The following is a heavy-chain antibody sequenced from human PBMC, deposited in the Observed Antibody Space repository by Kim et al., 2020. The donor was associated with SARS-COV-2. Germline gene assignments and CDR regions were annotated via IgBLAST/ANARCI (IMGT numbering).Heavy chain of an antibody. D-gene: IGHD2-2*01. CDR2: IYYSGST. J-gene: IGHJ5*02. V-gene: IGHV4-31*03. CDR1: GGSISSGGYY. Sequence: SETLSLTCTVSGGSISSGGYYWSWIRQHPGKGLEWIGYIYYSGSTYYNPSLKSRVTISVDTSKNQFSLKLSSVTAADTAVYYCARVECSSTSCYPNWFDPWGQGTLVTVSS. CDR3: ARVECSSTSCYPNWFDP.